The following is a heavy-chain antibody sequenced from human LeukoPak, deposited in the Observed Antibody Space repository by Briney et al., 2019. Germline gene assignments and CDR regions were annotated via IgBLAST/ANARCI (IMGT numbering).Heavy chain of an antibody. CDR2: IYWNGDE. Sequence: SGPTLVNPTQTLTLTCTFSGFSLSTNGVGVGWIRQPPGKALEWLALIYWNGDERYSPFLKSRLTITKDTSKNQVVLTVTNMDPVDTATYYCAHRPLYPDVFDIWGQGTTVTVSS. V-gene: IGHV2-5*01. J-gene: IGHJ3*02. CDR1: GFSLSTNGVG. CDR3: AHRPLYPDVFDI. D-gene: IGHD5/OR15-5a*01.